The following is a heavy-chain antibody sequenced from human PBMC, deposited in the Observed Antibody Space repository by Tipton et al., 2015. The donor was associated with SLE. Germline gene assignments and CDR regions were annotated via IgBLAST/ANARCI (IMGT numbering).Heavy chain of an antibody. D-gene: IGHD3-3*01. Sequence: TLSLTCTVSGGSISSSSYYWGWIRQPPGKGLEWIGSIYYSGSTYYNPSLKSRVTISVDTSKNQFSLKLSSVTAADTAVYYCARGHSVWSGYHIDYWGQGTLVTVSS. V-gene: IGHV4-39*07. CDR3: ARGHSVWSGYHIDY. CDR2: IYYSGST. J-gene: IGHJ4*02. CDR1: GGSISSSSYY.